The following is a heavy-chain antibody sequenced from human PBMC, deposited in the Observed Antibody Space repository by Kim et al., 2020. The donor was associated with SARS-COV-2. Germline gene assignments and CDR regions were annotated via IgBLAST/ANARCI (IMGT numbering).Heavy chain of an antibody. J-gene: IGHJ4*02. D-gene: IGHD2-2*01. CDR3: ARDPSRQLLFPYYFDY. CDR2: ISYDGSNK. CDR1: GFTFSSYA. V-gene: IGHV3-30-3*01. Sequence: GGSLRLSCAASGFTFSSYAMHWVRQAPGKGLEWVAVISYDGSNKYYADSVKGRFTISRDNSKNTLYLQMNSLRAEDTAVYYCARDPSRQLLFPYYFDYWGQGTLVTVSS.